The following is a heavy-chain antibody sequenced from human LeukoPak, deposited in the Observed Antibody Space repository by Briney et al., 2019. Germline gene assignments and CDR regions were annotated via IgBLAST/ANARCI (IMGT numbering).Heavy chain of an antibody. J-gene: IGHJ4*02. CDR1: GYSISSGYY. V-gene: IGHV4-38-2*01. CDR3: ASLSY. D-gene: IGHD2/OR15-2a*01. CDR2: IYHSGST. Sequence: KPSETLSLTCAVSGYSISSGYYWGWIRQRPGKGLEWIGSIYHSGSTYYNPSLKSRVTISVDTSKNQFSLKLSSVTAADTAVYYCASLSYWGQGTLVTVSS.